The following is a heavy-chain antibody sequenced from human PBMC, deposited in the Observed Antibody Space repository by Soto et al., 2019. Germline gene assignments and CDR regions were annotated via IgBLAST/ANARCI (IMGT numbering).Heavy chain of an antibody. CDR1: GDSVSSDRYF. CDR3: ARIVVGATVDL. Sequence: SETLSLTCIVSGDSVSSDRYFWTWIRQPPGKGLEWIAYISYTGDTNYNPSLKSRVTISVDTSRNQFSLTLTSVTAADTAVYFCARIVVGATVDLWGQGSPVPVYS. D-gene: IGHD1-26*01. V-gene: IGHV4-61*01. CDR2: ISYTGDT. J-gene: IGHJ5*02.